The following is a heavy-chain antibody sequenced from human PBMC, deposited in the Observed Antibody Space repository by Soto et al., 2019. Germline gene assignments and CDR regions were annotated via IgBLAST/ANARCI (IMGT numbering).Heavy chain of an antibody. J-gene: IGHJ3*02. CDR3: ARDGNSSSPFDI. V-gene: IGHV1-2*02. CDR2: INANNGGT. D-gene: IGHD6-6*01. CDR1: GYTFTGNY. Sequence: QVQLVQSGAEVKKPGASVKVSCKASGYTFTGNYMHWVRQAPGQGLEWMGWINANNGGTNYAQKFQGRVSVTSDTSISIAYIALSRLRSDDTAVYYCARDGNSSSPFDIWGQGTMVTVSS.